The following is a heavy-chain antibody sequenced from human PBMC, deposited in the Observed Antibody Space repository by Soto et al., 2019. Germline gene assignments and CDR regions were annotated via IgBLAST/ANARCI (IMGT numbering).Heavy chain of an antibody. J-gene: IGHJ4*02. Sequence: GESLKISCKGSGYSFTSYWISWVRQMPGKGLEWMGRIDPSDSYTNYSPSFQGHVTISADKSISTAYLQWSSLKASDTAMYYCARAMYYYDSSGYYFDYWGQGTLVTVSS. CDR2: IDPSDSYT. CDR3: ARAMYYYDSSGYYFDY. D-gene: IGHD3-22*01. V-gene: IGHV5-10-1*01. CDR1: GYSFTSYW.